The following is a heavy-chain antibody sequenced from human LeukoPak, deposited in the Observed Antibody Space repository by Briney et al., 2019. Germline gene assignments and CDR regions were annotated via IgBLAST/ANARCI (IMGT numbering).Heavy chain of an antibody. Sequence: GGSLRLSCAASGFTFSAYHMSWIRQAPGKGLEWISYVTGSGSDMSYADSVKGRFTISRDNAKNSLYLQMNSLRAEDTAVYYCAKEGYDYVWGSYPQPFDYWGQGTLVTVSS. J-gene: IGHJ4*02. D-gene: IGHD3-16*02. CDR2: VTGSGSDM. CDR1: GFTFSAYH. CDR3: AKEGYDYVWGSYPQPFDY. V-gene: IGHV3-11*04.